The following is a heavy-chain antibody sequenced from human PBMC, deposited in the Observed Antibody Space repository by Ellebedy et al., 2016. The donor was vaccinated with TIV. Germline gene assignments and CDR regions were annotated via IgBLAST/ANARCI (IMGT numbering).Heavy chain of an antibody. CDR3: GRAGYYGSGSHADY. J-gene: IGHJ4*02. CDR1: GFTLVNYA. D-gene: IGHD3-10*01. Sequence: GESLKISCAASGFTLVNYAMHWVRQAPGKGLEWVAVIAFDGTNKYYADYVKGRFTISRDNSKNALYLQMTSLRAEDTAVYYCGRAGYYGSGSHADYWGQGTLVTVSS. V-gene: IGHV3-30-3*01. CDR2: IAFDGTNK.